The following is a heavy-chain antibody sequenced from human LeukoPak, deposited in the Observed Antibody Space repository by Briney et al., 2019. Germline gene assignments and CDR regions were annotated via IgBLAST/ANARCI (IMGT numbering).Heavy chain of an antibody. CDR3: AREVPFQPGTYYYMDV. J-gene: IGHJ6*03. V-gene: IGHV4-59*01. CDR2: IHYSGST. D-gene: IGHD1-1*01. Sequence: PSETLSLTCTVSGGSISSYYWSWIRQPPGKGLEWIGYIHYSGSTNYNPSLKSRVTISVDTSKKQFSLKVSSVTAADTAVYYCAREVPFQPGTYYYMDVWGTGTTVTVSS. CDR1: GGSISSYY.